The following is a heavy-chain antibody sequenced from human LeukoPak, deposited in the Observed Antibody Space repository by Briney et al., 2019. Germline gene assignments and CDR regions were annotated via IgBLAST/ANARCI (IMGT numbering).Heavy chain of an antibody. CDR3: ARVQAMIVVASHYFDY. Sequence: ASVKVSCKASGYTFTGYYMHWVRQAPGQGLEWMGWINPNSGGTNYAQKFQGRVTMTGDTSISTAYMELSRLRSDDTAVYYCARVQAMIVVASHYFDYWGQGTLVTVSS. V-gene: IGHV1-2*02. CDR1: GYTFTGYY. J-gene: IGHJ4*02. CDR2: INPNSGGT. D-gene: IGHD3-22*01.